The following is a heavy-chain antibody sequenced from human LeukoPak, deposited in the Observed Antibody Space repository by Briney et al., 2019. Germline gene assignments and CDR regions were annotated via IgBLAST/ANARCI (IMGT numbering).Heavy chain of an antibody. D-gene: IGHD3-10*01. CDR2: INAGNGNT. CDR3: ARVDGSGPNAPNDC. CDR1: VYALTSYA. J-gene: IGHJ4*02. Sequence: EASVKVSCKASVYALTSYAMHWVRQAPGQRLEWMGRINAGNGNTKYSQKFQGRVTITRDTSASTAYMELSSLRSEDTAVYYCARVDGSGPNAPNDCWGQGSLVTVSS. V-gene: IGHV1-3*01.